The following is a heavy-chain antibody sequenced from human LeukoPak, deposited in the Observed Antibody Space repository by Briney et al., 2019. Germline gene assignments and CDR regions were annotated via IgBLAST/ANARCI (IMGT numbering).Heavy chain of an antibody. V-gene: IGHV3-33*06. J-gene: IGHJ4*02. D-gene: IGHD6-19*01. CDR3: AEAVAGTLTYFDY. Sequence: PGRSLRLSCAAPGFTFSSYGMHWVRQAPGKGLEWVAVIWYDGSNKYYADSVKGRFTISRDNSKNTLYLQMNSLRAEDTAVYYCAEAVAGTLTYFDYWGQGTLVTVSS. CDR1: GFTFSSYG. CDR2: IWYDGSNK.